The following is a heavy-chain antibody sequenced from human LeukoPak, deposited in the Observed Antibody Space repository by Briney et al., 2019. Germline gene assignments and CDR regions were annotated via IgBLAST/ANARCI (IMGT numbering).Heavy chain of an antibody. D-gene: IGHD4-17*01. V-gene: IGHV3-21*01. J-gene: IGHJ4*02. CDR1: GFTFSSYS. CDR3: ARGHTAVTRHFGF. Sequence: PGGSLRLSCAASGFTFSSYSMNWVRQAPGKGLEWVSSISSSSSYIYYADSAKGRFTISRDNAKNSLYLQMNSLRAEDTAVYYCARGHTAVTRHFGFWGQGTLVTVSS. CDR2: ISSSSSYI.